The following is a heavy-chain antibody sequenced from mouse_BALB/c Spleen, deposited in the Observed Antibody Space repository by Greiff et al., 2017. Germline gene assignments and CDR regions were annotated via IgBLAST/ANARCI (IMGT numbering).Heavy chain of an antibody. V-gene: IGHV5-12-1*01. CDR3: ASLTLYLPWFAY. D-gene: IGHD5-5*01. CDR2: ISSGGGST. Sequence: DVHLVESGGGLVKPGGSLKLSCAASGFAFSSYDMSWVRQTPEKRLEWVAYISSGGGSTYYPDTVKGRFTISRDNAKNTLYLQMSSLKSEDTAMYYCASLTLYLPWFAYWGQGTLVTVSA. CDR1: GFAFSSYD. J-gene: IGHJ3*01.